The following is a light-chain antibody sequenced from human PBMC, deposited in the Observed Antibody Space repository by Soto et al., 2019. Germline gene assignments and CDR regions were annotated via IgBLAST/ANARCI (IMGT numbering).Light chain of an antibody. Sequence: DIQMTQSPSALSASVGDRFTITCRASQSISSWLAWYQQKPGKAPXXLIYDASSLESGVPSRFSGGGSGTEFTLIISSLQPDDAATYYCQQYGSYWTFGQGTKVDIK. CDR3: QQYGSYWT. V-gene: IGKV1-5*01. CDR1: QSISSW. CDR2: DAS. J-gene: IGKJ1*01.